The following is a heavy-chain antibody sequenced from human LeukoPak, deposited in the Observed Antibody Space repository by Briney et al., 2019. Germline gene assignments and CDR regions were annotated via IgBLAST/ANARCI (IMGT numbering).Heavy chain of an antibody. V-gene: IGHV1-46*01. CDR1: GYTFTSYY. J-gene: IGHJ3*01. CDR3: ARVRTKTIFGASDAFDL. Sequence: ASVKVSCKASGYTFTSYYMHWVRQAPGQGLEWMEIINPSGGSTSYAQKFQGRVTMTRDTSTSTVYMELSSLRSEDTAVYYCARVRTKTIFGASDAFDLWGQGTLVTVSS. D-gene: IGHD3-3*01. CDR2: INPSGGST.